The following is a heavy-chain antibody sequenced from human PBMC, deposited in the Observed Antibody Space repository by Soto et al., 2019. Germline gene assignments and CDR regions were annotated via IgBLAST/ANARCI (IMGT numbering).Heavy chain of an antibody. CDR1: GFTFSSYA. Sequence: GGSLRLSCAASGFTFSSYAMSWVRQAPGKGLEWVSAISGSGGSTYYADSVKGRFTISRDNSKNTLYLQMNSLRAEDTAVYYCAKVDTFYYGSGSPNQDYFDYWGQGALVTVSS. J-gene: IGHJ4*02. CDR2: ISGSGGST. D-gene: IGHD3-10*01. CDR3: AKVDTFYYGSGSPNQDYFDY. V-gene: IGHV3-23*01.